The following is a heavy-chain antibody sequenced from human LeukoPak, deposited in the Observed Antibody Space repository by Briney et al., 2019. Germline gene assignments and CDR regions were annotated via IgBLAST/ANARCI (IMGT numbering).Heavy chain of an antibody. Sequence: SETLSLTCTVSGGSISSYYWSWIRQPPGKGLEWIGYIYYSGSTNYNPSLKRRVTISVDTSKNQFSLKPSSVTAADTAVYYCARHSAPTMVRGVNYYYYYMDVWGKGTTVTVSS. D-gene: IGHD3-10*01. V-gene: IGHV4-59*08. CDR2: IYYSGST. CDR1: GGSISSYY. CDR3: ARHSAPTMVRGVNYYYYYMDV. J-gene: IGHJ6*03.